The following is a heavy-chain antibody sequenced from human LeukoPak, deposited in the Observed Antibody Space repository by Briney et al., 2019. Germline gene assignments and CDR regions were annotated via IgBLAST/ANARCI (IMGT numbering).Heavy chain of an antibody. Sequence: GGSLRLSCAASGVSFSDHYMDWVRQAPGKGLEWVGRTRNKANSYSTEYAASVKGRFTISGDDSKNSLSLQMNSLKTEDTAVYYCVRVPSNSGWYPDYWGQGTLVTVSS. CDR1: GVSFSDHY. D-gene: IGHD6-19*01. V-gene: IGHV3-72*01. J-gene: IGHJ4*02. CDR2: TRNKANSYST. CDR3: VRVPSNSGWYPDY.